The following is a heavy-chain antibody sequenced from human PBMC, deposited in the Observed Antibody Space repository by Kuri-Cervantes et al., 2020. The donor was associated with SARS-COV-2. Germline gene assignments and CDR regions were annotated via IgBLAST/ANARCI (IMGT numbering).Heavy chain of an antibody. J-gene: IGHJ6*03. CDR2: IYTSGST. V-gene: IGHV4-61*10. CDR1: GGSISSGSYY. D-gene: IGHD2-15*01. Sequence: SETLSLTCTVSGGSISSGSYYWSWIRQPAGKGLEWIGYIYTSGSTNYNPSLKSRVTISVDTSKNQFSLKLSSVTAADTAVYYCARDMVGRQYYYYYMDVWGKGTTVTVSS. CDR3: ARDMVGRQYYYYYMDV.